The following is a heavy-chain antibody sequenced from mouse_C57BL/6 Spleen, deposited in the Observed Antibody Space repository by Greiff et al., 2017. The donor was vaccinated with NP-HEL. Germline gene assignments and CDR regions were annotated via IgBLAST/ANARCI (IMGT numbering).Heavy chain of an antibody. CDR1: GFNIKDDY. CDR3: TTEGSSLPAY. D-gene: IGHD1-1*01. CDR2: IDPENGDT. J-gene: IGHJ3*01. Sequence: QLQQSGAELVRPGASVKLSCTASGFNIKDDYMHWVKQRPEQGLEWIGWIDPENGDTEYASKFQGKATITADTSSNTAYLQLSSLTSEDTAVYYCTTEGSSLPAYWGQGTLVTVSA. V-gene: IGHV14-4*01.